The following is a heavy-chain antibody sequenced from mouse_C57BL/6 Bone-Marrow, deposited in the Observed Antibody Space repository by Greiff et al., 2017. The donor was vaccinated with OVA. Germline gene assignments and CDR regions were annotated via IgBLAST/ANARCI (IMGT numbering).Heavy chain of an antibody. CDR1: GFSINSDCY. Sequence: EVKVEESGPRLVRPSQTLSLTCTVTGFSINSDCYWIWIRQFPGNKLEYIGYTFYSGITYYNPSLESRTYITRDTSKNQFSLKLSSVTTEDTATYYCARSTTYWYFDVWGTGTTVTVSS. D-gene: IGHD2-1*01. J-gene: IGHJ1*03. CDR3: ARSTTYWYFDV. CDR2: TFYSGIT. V-gene: IGHV3-3*01.